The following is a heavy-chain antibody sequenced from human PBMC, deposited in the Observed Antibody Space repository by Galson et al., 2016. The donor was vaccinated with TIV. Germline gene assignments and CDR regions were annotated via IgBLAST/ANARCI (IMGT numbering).Heavy chain of an antibody. CDR2: ITSSGDTK. J-gene: IGHJ3*02. V-gene: IGHV3-48*03. Sequence: SLRLSCASSQFIFSDYEMNWVRQAPGKGLEWISYITSSGDTKHYADSVTGRFTISRDNAKNSLFLQMNSLRVEDTAIYYCVRGGTYYYDRSGYSDSFIIWGQGTLVTVSS. CDR1: QFIFSDYE. D-gene: IGHD3-22*01. CDR3: VRGGTYYYDRSGYSDSFII.